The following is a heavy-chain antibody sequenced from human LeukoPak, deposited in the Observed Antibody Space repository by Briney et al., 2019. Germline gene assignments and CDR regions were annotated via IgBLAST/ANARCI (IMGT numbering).Heavy chain of an antibody. V-gene: IGHV4-39*01. J-gene: IGHJ4*02. CDR3: ARQVSSSSRGPFDS. CDR2: VYYGGST. D-gene: IGHD6-13*01. CDR1: GGSISSSSFC. Sequence: SETPSLTCTVSGGSISSSSFCWGWIRQPPGKGLEWIGNVYYGGSTYYNPSLKSPVTISVDTSKNQFSLKLNSVTAADTAVYYCARQVSSSSRGPFDSWGQGTLVTVSS.